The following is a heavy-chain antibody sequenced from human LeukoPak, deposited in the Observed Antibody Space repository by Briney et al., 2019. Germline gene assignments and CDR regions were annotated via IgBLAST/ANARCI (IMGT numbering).Heavy chain of an antibody. D-gene: IGHD1-1*01. J-gene: IGHJ4*02. CDR1: GGSISSYY. CDR2: IYYSGST. Sequence: SETLSLTCTVSGGSISSYYWSWIRQPPGKGLEWIGYIYYSGSTNYNPSLKSRITISVDTSKNQFSLKLSSVTAADTAVYYCARLLGRYNLYYFDYWGQGTLVTVSS. CDR3: ARLLGRYNLYYFDY. V-gene: IGHV4-59*08.